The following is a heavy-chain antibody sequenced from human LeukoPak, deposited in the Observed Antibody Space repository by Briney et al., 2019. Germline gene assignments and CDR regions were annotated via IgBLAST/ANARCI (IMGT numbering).Heavy chain of an antibody. Sequence: GGSLRLSCAASGFTFSSYGMHWVRQAPGKGLEWVAVIWYDGSNKYYADSVKGRFTISRDNSKNTLYLQMNSLRAEDTAVYYCAREGWELHDAFDIWGQGTMVTVSS. CDR1: GFTFSSYG. J-gene: IGHJ3*02. CDR2: IWYDGSNK. CDR3: AREGWELHDAFDI. V-gene: IGHV3-33*01. D-gene: IGHD1-26*01.